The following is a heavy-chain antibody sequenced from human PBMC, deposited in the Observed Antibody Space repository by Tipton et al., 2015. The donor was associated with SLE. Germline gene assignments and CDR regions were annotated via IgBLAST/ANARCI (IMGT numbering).Heavy chain of an antibody. J-gene: IGHJ3*02. V-gene: IGHV4-31*03. CDR3: ARFNYYDSSGYYSAFDI. Sequence: TLSLTCTVSGGSISSYYWSWIRQHPGKGLEWIGYIYYSGSTYYNPSLKSRVTISVDTSKNQFSLKLSSVTAADTAVYYCARFNYYDSSGYYSAFDIWGQGTMVTVSS. CDR1: GGSISSYY. D-gene: IGHD3-22*01. CDR2: IYYSGST.